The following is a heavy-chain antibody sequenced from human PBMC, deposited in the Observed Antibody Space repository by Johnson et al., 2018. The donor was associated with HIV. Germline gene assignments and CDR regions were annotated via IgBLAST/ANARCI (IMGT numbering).Heavy chain of an antibody. D-gene: IGHD4-17*01. J-gene: IGHJ3*02. V-gene: IGHV3-33*01. CDR1: GFTFSSYG. CDR2: IWYDGSNK. Sequence: QVHLVESGGGVVQPGRSLRLSCAASGFTFSSYGMHWVRQAPGKGLEWVAVIWYDGSNKYYADSVNGRFTISRDNSKNTLYLQMNSLRAEDTAVYYCARDSTPWGGDYVGYGFDIWGQGTMVTVSS. CDR3: ARDSTPWGGDYVGYGFDI.